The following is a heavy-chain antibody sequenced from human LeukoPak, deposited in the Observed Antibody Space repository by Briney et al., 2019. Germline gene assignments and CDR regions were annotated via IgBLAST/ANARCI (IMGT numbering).Heavy chain of an antibody. CDR3: GRGTYCSGGSCYSFDY. D-gene: IGHD2-15*01. Sequence: ASVKVSCKASGYTFTGYYMHWVRQAPGQGLEWMGWFNPNSGDTNYAQKFQGRVTMTRDTSISTAYMELGRLTSDDTAVDYCGRGTYCSGGSCYSFDYWGQGTLVTVSS. V-gene: IGHV1-2*02. J-gene: IGHJ4*02. CDR1: GYTFTGYY. CDR2: FNPNSGDT.